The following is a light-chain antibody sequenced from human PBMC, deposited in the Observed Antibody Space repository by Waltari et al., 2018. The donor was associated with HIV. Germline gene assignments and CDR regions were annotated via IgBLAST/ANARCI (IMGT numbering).Light chain of an antibody. V-gene: IGKV1-9*01. CDR3: QQFNSYPVT. CDR1: QGISSH. Sequence: DIQLTQSPSFLSASVGDRVTITCRASQGISSHLAWYLQKPGKAPILLIYGASTLESGVPSRFRGSRSGTQFTLTISSLQPEDFATYYCQQFNSYPVTFGGGTKVEIK. CDR2: GAS. J-gene: IGKJ4*01.